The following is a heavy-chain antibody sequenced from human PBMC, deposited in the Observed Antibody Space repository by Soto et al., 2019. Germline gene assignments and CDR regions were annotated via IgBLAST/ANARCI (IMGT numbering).Heavy chain of an antibody. V-gene: IGHV1-69*13. D-gene: IGHD3-10*01. Sequence: SVKVSCKASGGTFSSYAISWVRQAPGQGLEWMGGIIPIFGTANYAQKFQGRVTITADESTSTAYMELSSLRSEDTAVYYCASAYMVRGVLYYYYYYGMDVWGQGTTVTVSS. J-gene: IGHJ6*02. CDR1: GGTFSSYA. CDR2: IIPIFGTA. CDR3: ASAYMVRGVLYYYYYYGMDV.